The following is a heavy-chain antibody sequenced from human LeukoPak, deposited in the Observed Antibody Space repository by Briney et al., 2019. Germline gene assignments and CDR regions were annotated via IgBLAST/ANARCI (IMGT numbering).Heavy chain of an antibody. CDR3: AKSGDRYYFDY. Sequence: GGSLRLSCAASGITFSTYVMNWVRQAPGKGLEWVSAISGSGGSTYYADSVKGRFTISRDNSKNTLYLQMNSLRAEDTAVYYCAKSGDRYYFDYWGQGTLVTVSS. CDR2: ISGSGGST. D-gene: IGHD3-10*01. CDR1: GITFSTYV. J-gene: IGHJ4*02. V-gene: IGHV3-23*01.